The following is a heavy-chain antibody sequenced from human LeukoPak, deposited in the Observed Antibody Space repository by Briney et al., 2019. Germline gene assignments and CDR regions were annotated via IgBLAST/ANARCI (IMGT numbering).Heavy chain of an antibody. CDR2: IYPGDSDT. J-gene: IGHJ4*02. CDR3: ARHYNYYDSSGYYYY. D-gene: IGHD3-22*01. V-gene: IGHV5-51*01. Sequence: GESLKISCKGSGYSFTSYWIAWVRQMPGKGLEWMGIIYPGDSDTRYSPSFQGQVTISVDTSISTAYLQWSSLKASDTAIYYCARHYNYYDSSGYYYYWGQGTLVTVSS. CDR1: GYSFTSYW.